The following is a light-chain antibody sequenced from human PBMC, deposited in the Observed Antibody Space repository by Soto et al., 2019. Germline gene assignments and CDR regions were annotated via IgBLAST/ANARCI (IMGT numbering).Light chain of an antibody. CDR2: DAS. V-gene: IGKV3-11*01. CDR3: QQRSNWPPTWT. J-gene: IGKJ1*01. CDR1: QSVSSY. Sequence: EIVLTQSPATLSLSPGERATLSCRASQSVSSYLAWYQQKPGQAPRLLIDDASNRATGIPARFSGSGSGTYFTRTISSLEPEDFAVYDCQQRSNWPPTWTFGQGTKVEIK.